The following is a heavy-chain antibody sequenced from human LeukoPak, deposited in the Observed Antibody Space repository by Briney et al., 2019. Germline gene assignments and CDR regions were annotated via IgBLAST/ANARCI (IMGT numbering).Heavy chain of an antibody. CDR2: IYYSGTT. CDR3: ARGVYIAAAQYAY. J-gene: IGHJ4*02. V-gene: IGHV4-59*01. D-gene: IGHD6-13*01. CDR1: GGSISSYY. Sequence: SETLSLTCTVSGGSISSYYWSWIRPPPGKGLEWIGYIYYSGTTNYNPSLKSRVTISVDTSKNQFSLKLSSVTAADTAVYYCARGVYIAAAQYAYWGQGTLVTVSS.